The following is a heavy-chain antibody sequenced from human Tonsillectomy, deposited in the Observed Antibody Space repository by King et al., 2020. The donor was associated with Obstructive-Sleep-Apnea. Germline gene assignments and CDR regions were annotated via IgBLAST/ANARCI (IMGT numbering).Heavy chain of an antibody. CDR3: ATGLDFFGWLSLDV. CDR2: ISYDGGNK. D-gene: IGHD3-9*01. V-gene: IGHV3-30*03. Sequence: VQLVESGGGVVQPGRSLRLSCAASGFTFSNYGMHWVRQAPGKGLEWVAVISYDGGNKYYADSVKGRFTISRDNSKNTLYLQMSNLRAEDTAVYYCATGLDFFGWLSLDVWGQGTTVTVSS. CDR1: GFTFSNYG. J-gene: IGHJ6*02.